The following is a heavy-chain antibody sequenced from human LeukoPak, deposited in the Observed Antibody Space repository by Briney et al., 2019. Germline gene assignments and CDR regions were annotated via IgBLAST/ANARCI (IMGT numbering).Heavy chain of an antibody. J-gene: IGHJ4*02. Sequence: GGSLRLSCAASGFTFNNYAMSWVRQAPGKGLEWVSAISGSGGSTYYADSVKGRFTISRDNSKNTLYLQMNSLRAGDTAVYYCANTVEMATINWGQGTLVTVSS. V-gene: IGHV3-23*01. CDR3: ANTVEMATIN. CDR2: ISGSGGST. D-gene: IGHD5-24*01. CDR1: GFTFNNYA.